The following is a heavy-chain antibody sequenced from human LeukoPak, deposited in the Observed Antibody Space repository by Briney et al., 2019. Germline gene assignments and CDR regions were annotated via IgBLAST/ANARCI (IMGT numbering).Heavy chain of an antibody. V-gene: IGHV3-30-3*01. Sequence: GGSLRLSCAASGFTFSSYAMHWVRQAPGKGLEWVAVISYDGSNKYYADSVKGRFTISRDNSKNTLYLQMNSLRAEDTAVYYCARPSYYYDRSGSVSGAFDIWGQGTMVTVSS. D-gene: IGHD3-22*01. CDR3: ARPSYYYDRSGSVSGAFDI. J-gene: IGHJ3*02. CDR2: ISYDGSNK. CDR1: GFTFSSYA.